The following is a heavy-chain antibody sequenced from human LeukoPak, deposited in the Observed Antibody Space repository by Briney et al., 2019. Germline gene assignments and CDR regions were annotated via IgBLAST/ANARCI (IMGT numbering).Heavy chain of an antibody. Sequence: GASVKVSCKASGYTFTSYDINWVRQPTGQGLEWMGWMSHNSDNRGYEQNFQGRVAMTINTSISTAYMELSSLRSEDTAVYYCAAIMVVTAGVAFNIWGQGTMVTVSS. J-gene: IGHJ3*02. CDR3: AAIMVVTAGVAFNI. V-gene: IGHV1-8*01. CDR1: GYTFTSYD. D-gene: IGHD4/OR15-4a*01. CDR2: MSHNSDNR.